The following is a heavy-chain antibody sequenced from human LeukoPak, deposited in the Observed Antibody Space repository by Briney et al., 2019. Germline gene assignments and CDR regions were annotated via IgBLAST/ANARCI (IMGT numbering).Heavy chain of an antibody. CDR3: ARIGSNAALDY. V-gene: IGHV3-74*01. D-gene: IGHD6-13*01. CDR2: INSDGTNT. J-gene: IGHJ4*02. Sequence: GGSLRLSCAASGFTLSGYWMHWVRQAPGKGLMWVSHINSDGTNTRYADSVKGRFTISRDNARNTLYLQMRSLRADDTAVYYCARIGSNAALDYWGQGALVTVSS. CDR1: GFTLSGYW.